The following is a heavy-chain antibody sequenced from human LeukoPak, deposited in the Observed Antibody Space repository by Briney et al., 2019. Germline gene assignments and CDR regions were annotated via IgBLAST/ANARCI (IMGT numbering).Heavy chain of an antibody. Sequence: ASVKLSCTASGSTVSSYGIIWWRRAPGHRLEWLGWISPHNGDTNYVQSLRSSVTMTTDTSTSTVYMELRSLRCDDTAVYYGARVRAAAGIYYSDYWGQGTLVIVSS. J-gene: IGHJ4*02. CDR3: ARVRAAAGIYYSDY. CDR1: GSTVSSYG. CDR2: ISPHNGDT. V-gene: IGHV1-18*01. D-gene: IGHD6-13*01.